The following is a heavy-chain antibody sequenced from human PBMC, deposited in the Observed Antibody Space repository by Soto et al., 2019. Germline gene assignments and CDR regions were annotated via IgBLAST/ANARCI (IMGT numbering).Heavy chain of an antibody. CDR1: GGSISSYY. D-gene: IGHD4-17*01. J-gene: IGHJ4*02. CDR3: ARLRDHYGDRSHFDY. Sequence: SETLSLTCTVSGGSISSYYWSWIRQPPGKGLEWIGYIYYSGSTNYNPSLKSRVTISVDTSKNQFSLKLSSVTAADTAVYYCARLRDHYGDRSHFDYWGQGTLVTVSS. CDR2: IYYSGST. V-gene: IGHV4-59*08.